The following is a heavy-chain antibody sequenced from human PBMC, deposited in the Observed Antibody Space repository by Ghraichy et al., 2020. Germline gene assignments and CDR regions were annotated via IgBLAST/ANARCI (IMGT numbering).Heavy chain of an antibody. Sequence: SETLSLTCTVSGGSFNSHYWTWIRQPPGKGLEYIGFIYDTGTTNYNPSLKSRVTISVDTSKNQFSLRLRSVTAADTAIYYCARGVQGWGYAFDIWGQGTVVTVSS. CDR1: GGSFNSHY. J-gene: IGHJ3*02. CDR2: IYDTGTT. D-gene: IGHD2-21*01. CDR3: ARGVQGWGYAFDI. V-gene: IGHV4-59*11.